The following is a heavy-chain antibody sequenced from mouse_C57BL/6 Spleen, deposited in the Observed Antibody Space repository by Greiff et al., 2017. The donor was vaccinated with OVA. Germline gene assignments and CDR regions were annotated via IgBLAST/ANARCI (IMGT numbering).Heavy chain of an antibody. J-gene: IGHJ1*03. CDR2: IDPNSGGT. CDR1: GYTFTSYW. Sequence: VQLQESGAELVKPGASVKLSCKASGYTFTSYWMHWVKQRPGRGLEWIGRIDPNSGGTKYNEKFKSKATLTVDKPSSTAYMQLSSLTSEDSAVYYCATHYYGSSYKYFDVWGTGTTVTVSS. CDR3: ATHYYGSSYKYFDV. V-gene: IGHV1-72*01. D-gene: IGHD1-1*01.